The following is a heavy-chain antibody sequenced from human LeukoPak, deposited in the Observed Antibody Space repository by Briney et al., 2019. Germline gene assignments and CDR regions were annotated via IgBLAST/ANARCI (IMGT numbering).Heavy chain of an antibody. CDR1: GGSISTYY. Sequence: PSETLSLTCTVSGGSISTYYWSWTRQPPGKGLEWIGYVYYSGSTSYNPSLKSRVIISVDTSKNEFSLNVSSVTAADTAVYYCARHYGYSYGSDYWGQGTLVTVSS. D-gene: IGHD5-18*01. V-gene: IGHV4-59*08. CDR3: ARHYGYSYGSDY. J-gene: IGHJ4*02. CDR2: VYYSGST.